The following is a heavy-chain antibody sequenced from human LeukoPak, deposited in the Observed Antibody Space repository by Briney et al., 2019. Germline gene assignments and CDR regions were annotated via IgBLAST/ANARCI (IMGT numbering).Heavy chain of an antibody. CDR1: SXA. J-gene: IGHJ4*02. D-gene: IGHD1/OR15-1a*01. Sequence: SXAXXWVRQAPGKXXXCVSAISGSCGSTYYADSVTGRFTISRDNSKNTLYLQMNSLRAEDTAVYYCAKVEQRFPYFDYWGQGTLVTVSS. CDR3: AKVEQRFPYFDY. V-gene: IGHV3-23*01. CDR2: ISGSCGST.